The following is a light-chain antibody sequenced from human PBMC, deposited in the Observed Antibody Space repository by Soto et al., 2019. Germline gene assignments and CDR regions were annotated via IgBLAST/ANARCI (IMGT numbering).Light chain of an antibody. CDR3: SSFSSSSTFA. CDR1: SSDVGGYNH. V-gene: IGLV2-14*01. CDR2: DVN. J-gene: IGLJ2*01. Sequence: QSALTQPASVSGSPGQSITISCTGTSSDVGGYNHVSWYQQHPGEAPKLMIYDVNNRPSGVSNRFSGSKSGNTASLTISGLQADDEADYYCSSFSSSSTFAFGGGTKVTVL.